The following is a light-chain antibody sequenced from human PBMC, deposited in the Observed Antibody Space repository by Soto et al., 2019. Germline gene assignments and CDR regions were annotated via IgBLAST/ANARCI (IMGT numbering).Light chain of an antibody. Sequence: EIVLTQSPATLSLSPGETATLSCRASQRVSSYLAWYQQKPGQAPRLLIYDASNRATGIPARFSGSGSGTDFTLTISSLEPEDFAVYYCQQRSNWQGFTFGPGTKVDIK. CDR1: QRVSSY. J-gene: IGKJ3*01. CDR2: DAS. V-gene: IGKV3-11*01. CDR3: QQRSNWQGFT.